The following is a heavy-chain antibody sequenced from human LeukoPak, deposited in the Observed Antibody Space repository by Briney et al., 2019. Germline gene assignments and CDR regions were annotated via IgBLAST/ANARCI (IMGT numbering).Heavy chain of an antibody. V-gene: IGHV3-74*03. Sequence: GGSLTLSCAASGFFFSNYGIHWVRQAPGKGLVWVSRVNSDGRFTKYADSVKGRFTISRDNAKNTLYLQMNSLRAEDTAMYYCVRSDWFDNWGQGTLVTVSS. CDR3: VRSDWFDN. CDR2: VNSDGRFT. CDR1: GFFFSNYG. J-gene: IGHJ5*02.